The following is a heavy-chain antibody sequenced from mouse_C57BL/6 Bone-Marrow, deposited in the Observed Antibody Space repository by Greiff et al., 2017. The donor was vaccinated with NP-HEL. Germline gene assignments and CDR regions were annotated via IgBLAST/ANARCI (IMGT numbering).Heavy chain of an antibody. Sequence: EVHLVESGGGLVQPGGSMKLSCAASGFTFSDAWMDWVRQSPEKGLEWVAEIRNKANNHATYYAESVKGRFTISRDDSKSSVYLQMNSLRAEDTGIYYCTTVVAPYYYAMDYWGQGTSVTVSS. CDR2: IRNKANNHAT. CDR3: TTVVAPYYYAMDY. D-gene: IGHD1-1*01. CDR1: GFTFSDAW. J-gene: IGHJ4*01. V-gene: IGHV6-6*01.